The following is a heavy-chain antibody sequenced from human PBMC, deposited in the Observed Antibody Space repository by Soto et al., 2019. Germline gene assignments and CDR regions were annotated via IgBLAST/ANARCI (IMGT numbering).Heavy chain of an antibody. V-gene: IGHV4-31*03. CDR1: GGAILNGGHY. D-gene: IGHD2-2*01. CDR2: SFFSGNT. Sequence: SETLSLTCTVSGGAILNGGHYLTWIRQHPGKGLEWIGRSFFSGNTHYNPALKSRLTFSLGTAKNQFSLKLTSVTAADTAIYYCARYNAAGMLDFWGPGTLFTVFS. J-gene: IGHJ4*02. CDR3: ARYNAAGMLDF.